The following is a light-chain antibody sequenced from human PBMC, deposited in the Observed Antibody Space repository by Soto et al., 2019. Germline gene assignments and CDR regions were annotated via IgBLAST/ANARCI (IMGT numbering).Light chain of an antibody. CDR2: GTS. CDR1: QSVTTSY. J-gene: IGKJ1*01. CDR3: HQYGDSPQT. Sequence: EIVLPQSPGTLSLSPGERATLSCRTSQSVTTSYLAWYQQKPGQAPRLLIYGTSNSATGIPDRFSGSGSATDFTLTISSLEPEDFAVYYCHQYGDSPQTFGPGTKVE. V-gene: IGKV3-20*01.